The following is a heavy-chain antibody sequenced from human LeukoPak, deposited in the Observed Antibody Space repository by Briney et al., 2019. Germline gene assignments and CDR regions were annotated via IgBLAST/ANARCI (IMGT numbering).Heavy chain of an antibody. Sequence: ASVKVSCKASGYTFTSYGINWVRQAPGQGLEWMGWISTYNGDTNYAQKLQDRVTMTTDTSTSTAYMELSSLRSEDTAVYYCARDDGDYSFGRYWGQGTLVTVSS. D-gene: IGHD4-17*01. CDR1: GYTFTSYG. J-gene: IGHJ4*02. CDR2: ISTYNGDT. V-gene: IGHV1-18*01. CDR3: ARDDGDYSFGRY.